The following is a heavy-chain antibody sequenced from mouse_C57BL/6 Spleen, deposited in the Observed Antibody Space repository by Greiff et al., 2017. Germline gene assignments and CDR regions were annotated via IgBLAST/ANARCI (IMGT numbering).Heavy chain of an antibody. V-gene: IGHV14-4*01. CDR2: IDPENGDT. D-gene: IGHD1-1*01. J-gene: IGHJ1*03. CDR1: GYTFTSYW. CDR3: TVRAITTVVASYRYFDV. Sequence: VQLQQPGAELVKPGASVKLSCKASGYTFTSYWMQWVKQRPEQGLEWIGWIDPENGDTEYASKFQGKATITADTSSNTAYLQLSSLTSEDTAVYYCTVRAITTVVASYRYFDVWGTGTTVTVSS.